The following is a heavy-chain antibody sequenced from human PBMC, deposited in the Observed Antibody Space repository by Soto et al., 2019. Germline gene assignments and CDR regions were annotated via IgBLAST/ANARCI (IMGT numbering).Heavy chain of an antibody. CDR1: GFTFSSYA. V-gene: IGHV3-23*01. D-gene: IGHD6-13*01. CDR2: ISGSGGST. CDR3: AKDIAAACWGGYFDS. Sequence: EVQLLESGGGLVQPGGSLRLSCASSGFTFSSYAMSWVRQAPGKGLEWVSAISGSGGSTYYADSVKGRFTISRDNSKNTLYLQMNSLRAEDTAVYYCAKDIAAACWGGYFDSWGQGTLVTVSS. J-gene: IGHJ4*02.